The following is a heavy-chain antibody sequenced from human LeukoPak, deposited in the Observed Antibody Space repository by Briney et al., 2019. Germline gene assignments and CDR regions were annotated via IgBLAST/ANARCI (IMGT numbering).Heavy chain of an antibody. CDR1: GFTVSSNY. D-gene: IGHD2-21*02. Sequence: QPGGSLRLSCAASGFTVSSNYMSWVRQAPGKGLEWVSVIYSGGSTYYADSVKGRFTISRDNSKNTLYLQMNSLRAEDTAVYYCATRYRGGDCYTPPDAFDIWGQGTMVTVSS. J-gene: IGHJ3*02. V-gene: IGHV3-53*01. CDR3: ATRYRGGDCYTPPDAFDI. CDR2: IYSGGST.